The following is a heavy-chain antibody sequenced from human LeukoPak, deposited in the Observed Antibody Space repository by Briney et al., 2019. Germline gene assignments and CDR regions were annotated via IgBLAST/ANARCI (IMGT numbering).Heavy chain of an antibody. CDR1: GYTFTTYY. CDR2: INPSGGST. CDR3: ARAAITGTTEDNFDY. V-gene: IGHV1-46*01. D-gene: IGHD1-20*01. J-gene: IGHJ4*02. Sequence: GASLTVSFTASGYTFTTYYVHWVRQAPGQKLERMGNINPSGGSTSYAQKFQGRVTMTRDTSTSTVYMELSSLRAEDTAVYYCARAAITGTTEDNFDYWGQGTLVTVSS.